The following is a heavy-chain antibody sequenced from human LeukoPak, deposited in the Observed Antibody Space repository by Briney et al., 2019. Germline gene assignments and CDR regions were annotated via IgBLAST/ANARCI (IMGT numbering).Heavy chain of an antibody. CDR3: ARVKAAGSGYYFDY. D-gene: IGHD6-13*01. CDR1: GFTFSDYY. J-gene: IGHJ4*02. CDR2: ISSSSSYT. V-gene: IGHV3-11*06. Sequence: GGSLRLSCAASGFTFSDYYMSWIRQPPGKGLEWVSYISSSSSYTNYADSVKGRFTISRDNAKNSLYLQMNSLRAEDTAVYYCARVKAAGSGYYFDYWGQGTLVTVSS.